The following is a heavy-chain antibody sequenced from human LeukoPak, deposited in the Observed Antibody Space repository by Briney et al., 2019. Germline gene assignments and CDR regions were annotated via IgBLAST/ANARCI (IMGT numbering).Heavy chain of an antibody. Sequence: GGSLRLSCAASGFTFSSYSMNWVRQAPGKGLEWVSSISSSSSYIYYADSVKGRFTISRDNAKNSLYLQMNSLRAEDTAVYYCARHPTSFMNYNILTGYPTGQLCFDPWGQGTLVTVSS. CDR3: ARHPTSFMNYNILTGYPTGQLCFDP. J-gene: IGHJ5*02. CDR1: GFTFSSYS. CDR2: ISSSSSYI. D-gene: IGHD3-9*01. V-gene: IGHV3-21*01.